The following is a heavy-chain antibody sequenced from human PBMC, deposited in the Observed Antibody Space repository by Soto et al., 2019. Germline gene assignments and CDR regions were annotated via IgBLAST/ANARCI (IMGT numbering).Heavy chain of an antibody. V-gene: IGHV1-2*04. Sequence: ASVKVSCKASGYTFTGYYMHWVRQAPGQGLEWMGWINPNSGGTNYAQKFQGWVTMTRDTSISTAYMELSRLRSDDTAVYYCASGDGMQQLEDNDYYYYGMDVWGQGTTVTAP. CDR1: GYTFTGYY. D-gene: IGHD6-13*01. CDR3: ASGDGMQQLEDNDYYYYGMDV. CDR2: INPNSGGT. J-gene: IGHJ6*02.